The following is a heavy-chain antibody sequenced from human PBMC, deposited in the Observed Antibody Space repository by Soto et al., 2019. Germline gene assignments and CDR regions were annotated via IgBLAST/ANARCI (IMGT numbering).Heavy chain of an antibody. V-gene: IGHV4-31*03. CDR1: GDSISGGASF. Sequence: NPXATLSLPCTVSGDSISGGASFWSWIRQPPGKGLEWIANVYYSGSSYYNPSLKSRLTISVDTTKNQFSLQLKSMTAADTAVYYCAKLSCNSSNCYFPGWFDPWGQGTLVTVPS. J-gene: IGHJ5*02. D-gene: IGHD2-2*01. CDR3: AKLSCNSSNCYFPGWFDP. CDR2: VYYSGSS.